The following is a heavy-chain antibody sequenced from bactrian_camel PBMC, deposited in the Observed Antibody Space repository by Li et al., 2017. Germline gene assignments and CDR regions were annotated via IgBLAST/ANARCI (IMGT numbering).Heavy chain of an antibody. V-gene: IGHV3S53*01. CDR2: INSIGGT. D-gene: IGHD5*01. J-gene: IGHJ6*01. Sequence: HVQLVESGGGSVEAGGSLNLSCTYQGYIRCMAWFRQAPGKEREKVATINSIGGTTYVDSVKGRFTISKDRTDNTLTLQMTGLKPDDTATYYCAAVNYGTRGTCVAWTDFDYLGQGTQVTV. CDR1: GYIRC. CDR3: AAVNYGTRGTCVAWTDFDY.